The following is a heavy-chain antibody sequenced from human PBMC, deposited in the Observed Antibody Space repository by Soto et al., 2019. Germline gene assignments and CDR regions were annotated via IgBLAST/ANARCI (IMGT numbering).Heavy chain of an antibody. J-gene: IGHJ3*02. CDR3: ARPSSATTNDAFDI. CDR2: INHSGST. Sequence: PSETLSLTCEVYGGSFSGYYWSWIRQPTGKGLEWIGEINHSGSTNYNPSLKSRVTISVDTSKNQFSLKLSSVTAADTAVYYCARPSSATTNDAFDIWGQGTMVTVSS. V-gene: IGHV4-34*01. CDR1: GGSFSGYY.